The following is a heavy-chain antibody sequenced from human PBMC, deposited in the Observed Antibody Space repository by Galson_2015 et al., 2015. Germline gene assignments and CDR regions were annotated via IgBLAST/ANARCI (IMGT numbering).Heavy chain of an antibody. V-gene: IGHV3-53*01. CDR2: IYSGGST. J-gene: IGHJ3*02. CDR1: GFTVSSNY. CDR3: ARGGYTTYYDYVWGSYRYSDAFDI. D-gene: IGHD3-16*02. Sequence: SLRLSCAASGFTVSSNYMSWVRQAPGKGLEWVSVIYSGGSTYYADSVKGRFTISRDNSKNTLYLQMNSLRAEDTAVYYCARGGYTTYYDYVWGSYRYSDAFDIWGQGTMVTVSS.